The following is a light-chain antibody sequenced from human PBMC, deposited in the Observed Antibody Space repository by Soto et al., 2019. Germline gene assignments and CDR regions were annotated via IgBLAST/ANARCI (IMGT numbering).Light chain of an antibody. CDR1: QSVSSN. Sequence: EVVMTRSPDTLSVSPGERATLSCRASQSVSSNLAWYQQKLGQAPRLLIYGASTRATGISARISGSGSGTEFTLTISSLQSEDFAIYYCQQYNNWPRTFGQGTRVEIK. CDR3: QQYNNWPRT. V-gene: IGKV3-15*01. J-gene: IGKJ1*01. CDR2: GAS.